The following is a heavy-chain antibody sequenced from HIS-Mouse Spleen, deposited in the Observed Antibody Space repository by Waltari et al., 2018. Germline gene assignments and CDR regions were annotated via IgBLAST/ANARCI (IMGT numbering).Heavy chain of an antibody. J-gene: IGHJ4*02. Sequence: QVTLRESGPALVKPTQTLTLTCTFSGFSLSTSGMCVSWIRQPPGKALERLARIDWDDDKYSSTSLKTRLTISKDTSKNQVVLTMTNMDPVDTATYYCARIAEGYSSGWYAFDYWGQGTLVTVSS. CDR2: IDWDDDK. V-gene: IGHV2-70*15. CDR1: GFSLSTSGMC. D-gene: IGHD6-19*01. CDR3: ARIAEGYSSGWYAFDY.